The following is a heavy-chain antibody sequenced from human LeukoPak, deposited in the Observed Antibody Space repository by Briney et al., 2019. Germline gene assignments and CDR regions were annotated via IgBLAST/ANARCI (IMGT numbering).Heavy chain of an antibody. Sequence: GGSLRLSCAASGFTFSSCGMHWVRQAPGKGLEWVAVIWYDGSKKYYADSVKGRFTISRDNSKNTLYLQMNSLRVEDTAVYYCARELSPVETYYFDYWGQGTLVTVSS. J-gene: IGHJ4*02. V-gene: IGHV3-33*08. D-gene: IGHD5-24*01. CDR3: ARELSPVETYYFDY. CDR1: GFTFSSCG. CDR2: IWYDGSKK.